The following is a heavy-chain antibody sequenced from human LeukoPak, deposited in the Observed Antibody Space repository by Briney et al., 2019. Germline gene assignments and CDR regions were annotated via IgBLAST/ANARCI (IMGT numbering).Heavy chain of an antibody. J-gene: IGHJ3*02. Sequence: GGSLRLSCAASGFTFSSYVMHWVRQAPGKGPEWVTIIWFDGNKKYNADSVKGRFTISRDNSKNTLYLQMNSLRAEDTAVYYCASARPTSSWTAFDIWGQGTMVTVSS. CDR2: IWFDGNKK. D-gene: IGHD6-13*01. CDR3: ASARPTSSWTAFDI. CDR1: GFTFSSYV. V-gene: IGHV3-33*01.